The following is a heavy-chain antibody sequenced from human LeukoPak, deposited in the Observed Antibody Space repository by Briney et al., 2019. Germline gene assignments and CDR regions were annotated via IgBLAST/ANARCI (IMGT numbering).Heavy chain of an antibody. J-gene: IGHJ4*02. CDR3: ARTTVTTDFDY. Sequence: SETLSLTCTVSGGSISSSSYYWGWIRQPPGKGLEWIGSIYYSGSTYYNPSLKSRVTISVDTSKNQFSLKLSSVTAADTAVYYCARTTVTTDFDYWGQGTLATVSS. D-gene: IGHD4-11*01. V-gene: IGHV4-39*01. CDR2: IYYSGST. CDR1: GGSISSSSYY.